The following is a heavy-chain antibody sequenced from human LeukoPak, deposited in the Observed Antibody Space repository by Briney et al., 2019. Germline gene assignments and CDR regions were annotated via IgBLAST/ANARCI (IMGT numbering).Heavy chain of an antibody. J-gene: IGHJ4*02. CDR1: GGSFSGYY. V-gene: IGHV4-34*01. CDR3: ARGIGGWYNVHYFDC. CDR2: INHSGST. D-gene: IGHD6-19*01. Sequence: SETLSLTCAVYGGSFSGYYWSWIRQPPRKGLEWIGEINHSGSTNYNPSLKSRVTISVDTSKNQFSLKLSSVTAADTAVYYCARGIGGWYNVHYFDCWGQGTLVTVSS.